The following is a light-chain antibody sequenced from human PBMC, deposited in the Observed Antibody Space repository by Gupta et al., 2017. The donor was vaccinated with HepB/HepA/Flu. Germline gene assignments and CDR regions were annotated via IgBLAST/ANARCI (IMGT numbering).Light chain of an antibody. J-gene: IGKJ2*02. CDR1: QSLVKSNGYNY. CDR2: LGS. Sequence: DIVMTQSPLSLPVTPGESASISCRSSQSLVKSNGYNYLEWYLQKPGQSPQLQIYLGSNRASGVPDRFSGSGSGADFTLKISRVEADDVGVYYCMQDLQSPRTFGQGTKLEIK. V-gene: IGKV2-28*01. CDR3: MQDLQSPRT.